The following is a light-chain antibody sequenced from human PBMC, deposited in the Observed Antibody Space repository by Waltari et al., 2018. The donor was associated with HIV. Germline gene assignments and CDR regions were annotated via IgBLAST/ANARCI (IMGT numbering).Light chain of an antibody. CDR1: TSDVGAYNR. CDR3: SSYRTNNTIV. V-gene: IGLV2-18*02. CDR2: EVK. Sequence: TQPPSVSASPGQSVNISCTGTTSDVGAYNRFSWYLQAPGTAPKVLIYEVKRRPSGVPDRFSGSKSGTTASLTISGLQADDEADYYCSSYRTNNTIVFGTGTKVTVL. J-gene: IGLJ1*01.